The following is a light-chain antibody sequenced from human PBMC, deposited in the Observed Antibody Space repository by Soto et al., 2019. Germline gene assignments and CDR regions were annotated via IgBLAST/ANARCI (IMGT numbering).Light chain of an antibody. CDR3: QQYGSSPYT. V-gene: IGKV3-20*01. Sequence: EIVLTQSPGTLSLSPGERATLSCRASQSVSNNYLAWYQQKPGQAPRLLIYAASSRATGIPDRFRGSGSGTDFTLTISRLEPEDFAVYYCQQYGSSPYTFGQGTKLEIK. CDR1: QSVSNNY. J-gene: IGKJ2*01. CDR2: AAS.